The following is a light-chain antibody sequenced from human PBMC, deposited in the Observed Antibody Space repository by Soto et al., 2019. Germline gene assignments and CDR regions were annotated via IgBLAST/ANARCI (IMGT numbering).Light chain of an antibody. CDR3: QKYFSAPYT. Sequence: DIVMTQSPDSLAVSLGERATINCKSSQSVLSSSNNKNYLAWYQQKPGQPPKLLIYWASTRESGVPDRLSGSGSGRDFTLTISSLQAEDVAVYYCQKYFSAPYTFGQGTKLEIK. J-gene: IGKJ2*01. V-gene: IGKV4-1*01. CDR2: WAS. CDR1: QSVLSSSNNKNY.